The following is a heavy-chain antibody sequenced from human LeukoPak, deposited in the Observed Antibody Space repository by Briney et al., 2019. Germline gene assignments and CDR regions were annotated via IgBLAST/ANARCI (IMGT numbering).Heavy chain of an antibody. CDR1: GYTLTGYY. J-gene: IGHJ5*02. V-gene: IGHV1-2*02. CDR3: ARDVKGVLRFLEWLLDNWFDP. D-gene: IGHD3-3*01. CDR2: INPNSGGT. Sequence: ASVKVSCKASGYTLTGYYMHWVRQAPGQGLEWMGWINPNSGGTNYAQKFQGRVTMTRDTSISTAYMELSRLRSDDTAVYYCARDVKGVLRFLEWLLDNWFDPWGQGTLVTVSS.